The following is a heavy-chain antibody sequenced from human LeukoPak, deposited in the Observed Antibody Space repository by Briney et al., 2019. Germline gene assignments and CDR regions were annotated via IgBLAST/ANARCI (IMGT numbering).Heavy chain of an antibody. D-gene: IGHD2-21*01. CDR3: GREGDGPSTYIDC. V-gene: IGHV3-74*01. J-gene: IGHJ4*02. Sequence: GGSLRLSCVASGFTLNTNWIHWVRQAPGKGLVWVLRINSDGTSTAYADFVKGRFSVSRDNARNTLYLQMNSLRPEDTAVYYCGREGDGPSTYIDCWGQGTLVTVSS. CDR1: GFTLNTNW. CDR2: INSDGTST.